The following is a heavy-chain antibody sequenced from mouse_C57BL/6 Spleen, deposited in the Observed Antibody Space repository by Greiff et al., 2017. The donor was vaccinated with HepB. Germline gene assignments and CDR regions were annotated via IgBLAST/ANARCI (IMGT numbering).Heavy chain of an antibody. V-gene: IGHV1-69*01. CDR2: IDPSDSYT. CDR3: ARGAYYSNYGLFAY. J-gene: IGHJ3*01. CDR1: GYTFTSYW. D-gene: IGHD2-5*01. Sequence: VQLQQPGAELVMPGASVKLSCKASGYTFTSYWMHWVKQRPGQGLEWIGEIDPSDSYTNYNQKFKGKSTLTVDKSSSTAYMQLSSLTSEDSAVYYCARGAYYSNYGLFAYWGQGTLVTVSA.